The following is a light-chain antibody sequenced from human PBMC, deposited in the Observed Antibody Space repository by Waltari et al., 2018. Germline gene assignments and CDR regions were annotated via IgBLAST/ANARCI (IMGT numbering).Light chain of an antibody. Sequence: QAVVTQEPSLTVPPGGTVTLTCGSSTGAVTSGHYPYWFQQEPGQAPRTLIYDTNNKHSWTPARFSGFLLGGKAARTLSGAQPEDEADYYCMLYYSGSWVFGGGTKLTVL. CDR2: DTN. CDR1: TGAVTSGHY. J-gene: IGLJ3*02. CDR3: MLYYSGSWV. V-gene: IGLV7-46*01.